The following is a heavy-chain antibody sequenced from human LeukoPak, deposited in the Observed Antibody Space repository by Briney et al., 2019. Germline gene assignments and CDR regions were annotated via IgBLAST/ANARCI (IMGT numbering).Heavy chain of an antibody. CDR3: ARGIVAVAGPFDY. CDR1: GGSVSSSGYS. Sequence: SETLSLTCAVSGGSVSSSGYSWSWIRQPPGKGLEWIAYIYHNGNTYYNPSLKSRVTMSIDTSEKQFSLKLRTATAADTAVYYCARGIVAVAGPFDYWGQGTLVTVSS. D-gene: IGHD6-19*01. CDR2: IYHNGNT. V-gene: IGHV4-30-2*01. J-gene: IGHJ4*02.